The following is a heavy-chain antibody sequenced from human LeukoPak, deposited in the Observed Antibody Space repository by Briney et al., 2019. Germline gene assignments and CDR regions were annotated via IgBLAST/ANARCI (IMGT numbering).Heavy chain of an antibody. Sequence: GRSLRLSCAVSGFTFSSHGMHWVRQAPGKGLEWVALIWYDGSSKYYSDSVKGRFTISRDNSKNTLYLQMDSLRAEDTAVYYCARENGAQGALDYWGQGTLVTVSS. V-gene: IGHV3-33*01. CDR2: IWYDGSSK. CDR3: ARENGAQGALDY. CDR1: GFTFSSHG. J-gene: IGHJ4*02. D-gene: IGHD1-26*01.